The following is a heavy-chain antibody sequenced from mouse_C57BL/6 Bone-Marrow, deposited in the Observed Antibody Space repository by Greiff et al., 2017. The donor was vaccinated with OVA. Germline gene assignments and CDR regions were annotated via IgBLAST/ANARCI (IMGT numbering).Heavy chain of an antibody. V-gene: IGHV14-4*01. D-gene: IGHD4-1*01. CDR2: IDPENGDT. CDR1: GFNIKDDY. CDR3: TITGTGAMDY. Sequence: VQLQQSGAELVRPGASVKLSCTASGFNIKDDYMHWVKQRPEQGLEWIGWIDPENGDTEYASKFQGKATITADTSSHTAYLQLSSLTSDDTAVYYCTITGTGAMDYWGQGTSVTVSS. J-gene: IGHJ4*01.